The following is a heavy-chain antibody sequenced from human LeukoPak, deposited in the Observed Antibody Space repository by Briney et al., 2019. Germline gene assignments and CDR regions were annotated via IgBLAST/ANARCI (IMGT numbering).Heavy chain of an antibody. CDR2: IYSTGTI. Sequence: QAGGSLRLSCAASGFTVSSNYMSWVRQAPGRGLEWVSDIYSTGTIYYADSVKGRFTISRDNSENTLYLQMNSLRAEDTAVYYCARYRRGQAAPEFGTAYMDVWGKGTTVTVSS. J-gene: IGHJ6*03. V-gene: IGHV3-66*02. D-gene: IGHD6-13*01. CDR1: GFTVSSNY. CDR3: ARYRRGQAAPEFGTAYMDV.